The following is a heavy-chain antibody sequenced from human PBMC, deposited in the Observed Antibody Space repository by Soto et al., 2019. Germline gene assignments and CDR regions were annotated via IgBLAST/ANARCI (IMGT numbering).Heavy chain of an antibody. Sequence: QVQLVQSGAEVKKPGASVKVSCKASGYTFTSYAMHWVRQAPGQRLEWMGWINAGTGNTQYSQKFQGRVTITRYTTASTASMELSSLRSEEPAVYYCARDTGYSYGYNWGQGTLVTVSA. V-gene: IGHV1-3*01. J-gene: IGHJ4*02. CDR2: INAGTGNT. D-gene: IGHD5-18*01. CDR3: ARDTGYSYGYN. CDR1: GYTFTSYA.